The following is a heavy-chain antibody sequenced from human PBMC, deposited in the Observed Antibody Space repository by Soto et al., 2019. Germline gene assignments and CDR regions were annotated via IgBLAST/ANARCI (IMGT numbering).Heavy chain of an antibody. J-gene: IGHJ4*02. V-gene: IGHV4-39*01. CDR1: GGSISRNNHY. Sequence: SETLSLTCTVSGGSISRNNHYWGWIRQSPGKGLEWIGSIHFSGSTNYNPSLKSRVTISVDTSKNQFSLKLSSVTAADTAVYYCATLITGLDYWGQGTLVTVSS. CDR3: ATLITGLDY. CDR2: IHFSGST.